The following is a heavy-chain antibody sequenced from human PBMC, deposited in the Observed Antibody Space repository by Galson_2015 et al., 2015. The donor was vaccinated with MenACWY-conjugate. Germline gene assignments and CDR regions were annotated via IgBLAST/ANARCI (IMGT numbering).Heavy chain of an antibody. CDR2: INSDGSST. D-gene: IGHD2-2*01. CDR1: GFTFSSYW. V-gene: IGHV3-74*01. Sequence: SLRLSCAASGFTFSSYWMHWVRQAPGKGLVWASRINSDGSSTSYADSVKGRFTISRDNAKNTLYLQMNSLRAEDTAVYYCARDPKPSGPAAIDYYYYGMDVWGQGTTVTVSS. J-gene: IGHJ6*02. CDR3: ARDPKPSGPAAIDYYYYGMDV.